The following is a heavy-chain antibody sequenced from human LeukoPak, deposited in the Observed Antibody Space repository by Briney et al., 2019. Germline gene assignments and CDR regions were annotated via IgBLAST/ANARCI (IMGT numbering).Heavy chain of an antibody. CDR3: ATAQTWGYFDY. D-gene: IGHD3-16*01. Sequence: ASAKVSCKVSGYTFTDYYMHWVQQAPGKGLEWMGLVDPEDGETIYAEKFQGRVTITADTSTDTAYMELSSLRSEDTAVYYCATAQTWGYFDYWGQGTLVTVSS. CDR1: GYTFTDYY. CDR2: VDPEDGET. V-gene: IGHV1-69-2*01. J-gene: IGHJ4*02.